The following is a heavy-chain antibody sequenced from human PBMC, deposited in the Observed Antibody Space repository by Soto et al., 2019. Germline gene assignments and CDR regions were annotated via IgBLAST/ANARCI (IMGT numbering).Heavy chain of an antibody. CDR2: IYYSGST. Sequence: MRPPAGKGQEWIGYIYYSGSTNYNPSLKSRVTISVDTSKNQFSLKLSSVTAADTAVYYCARINMEYDFWSGYYSAFHIWGHGTILT. J-gene: IGHJ3*02. V-gene: IGHV4-59*01. D-gene: IGHD3-3*01. CDR3: ARINMEYDFWSGYYSAFHI.